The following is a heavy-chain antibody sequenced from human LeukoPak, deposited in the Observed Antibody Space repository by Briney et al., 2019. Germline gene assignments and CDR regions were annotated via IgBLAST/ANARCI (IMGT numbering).Heavy chain of an antibody. D-gene: IGHD6-19*01. CDR2: IKEDGSGK. J-gene: IGHJ5*02. CDR3: ARDYGVAGLFDP. CDR1: RFTFSNYW. V-gene: IGHV3-7*01. Sequence: PGGSLRLSCTASRFTFSNYWMSWVRQAPGKGLEWVANIKEDGSGKYYVDSVKGRFTISRDNAKNSLYLQMNSLRAEDTAVYYCARDYGVAGLFDPWGQGTLVTVSS.